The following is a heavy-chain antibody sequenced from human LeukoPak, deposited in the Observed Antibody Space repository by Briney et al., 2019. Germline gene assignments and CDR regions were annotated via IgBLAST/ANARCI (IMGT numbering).Heavy chain of an antibody. Sequence: PSETLSLTCAVYGGSFSGYYRSWIRQPPGKGLEWIGEINHSGSTNYNPSLKSRVTISVDTSKNQFSLKLSSVTAADTAVYYCARVRGTRTLNWFDPWGQGTLVTVSS. D-gene: IGHD3-16*01. CDR1: GGSFSGYY. V-gene: IGHV4-34*01. J-gene: IGHJ5*02. CDR2: INHSGST. CDR3: ARVRGTRTLNWFDP.